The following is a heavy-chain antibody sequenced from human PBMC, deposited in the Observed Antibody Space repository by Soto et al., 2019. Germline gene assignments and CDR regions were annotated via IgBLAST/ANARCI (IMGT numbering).Heavy chain of an antibody. J-gene: IGHJ4*02. V-gene: IGHV3-23*01. CDR1: GFTFSSYA. D-gene: IGHD6-19*01. Sequence: GGSLRLSCAASGFTFSSYAMSWVRQAPGKGLEWVSAISGSGGSTYYADSVKGRFTISRDNSKNTLYLQMNSLRAEDTAVYYCAKDRSPRGIAVVHPYGGYYFDYWGQGTLVTVSS. CDR3: AKDRSPRGIAVVHPYGGYYFDY. CDR2: ISGSGGST.